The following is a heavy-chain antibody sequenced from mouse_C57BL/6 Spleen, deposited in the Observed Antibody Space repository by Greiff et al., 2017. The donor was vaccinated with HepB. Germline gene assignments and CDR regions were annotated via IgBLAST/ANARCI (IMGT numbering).Heavy chain of an antibody. Sequence: EVQGVESGGGLVKPGGSLKLSCAASGFTFSDYGMHWVRQAPEKGLEWVAYISSGSSTIYYADTVKGRFTISRDNAKNTLFLQMTSLRSEDTAMYDCARKGYGSSYNAMDYWGQGTSVTVSS. V-gene: IGHV5-17*01. J-gene: IGHJ4*01. D-gene: IGHD1-1*01. CDR2: ISSGSSTI. CDR1: GFTFSDYG. CDR3: ARKGYGSSYNAMDY.